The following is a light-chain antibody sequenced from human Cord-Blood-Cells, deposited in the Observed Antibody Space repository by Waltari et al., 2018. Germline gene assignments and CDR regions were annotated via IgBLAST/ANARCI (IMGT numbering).Light chain of an antibody. CDR1: QSVSSY. J-gene: IGKJ1*01. V-gene: IGKV3-11*01. CDR3: QRRSNWPRRWT. CDR2: DAS. Sequence: ELVLPQSPSTLSLSPGERATLSCRASQSVSSYVAWYQQKPGQAPRLRIYDASDRATGIPARFSGSGSGTDFALTISSLEPEDFAVYYCQRRSNWPRRWTFGQGTQVEIK.